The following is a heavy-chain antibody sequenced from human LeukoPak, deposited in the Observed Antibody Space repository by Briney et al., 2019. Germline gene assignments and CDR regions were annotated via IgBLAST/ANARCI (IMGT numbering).Heavy chain of an antibody. CDR3: ARNSPYCTSTSCYNDY. V-gene: IGHV1-2*02. J-gene: IGHJ4*02. Sequence: GASVTVSCKASGYTFTIYYMHWVRQAPGQALEWMGWINPNSGATSYAQRFQGRVTMTRDTTISAAYMELSGLTSDDTAVYYCARNSPYCTSTSCYNDYWGQGTLVTVSS. CDR1: GYTFTIYY. D-gene: IGHD2-2*02. CDR2: INPNSGAT.